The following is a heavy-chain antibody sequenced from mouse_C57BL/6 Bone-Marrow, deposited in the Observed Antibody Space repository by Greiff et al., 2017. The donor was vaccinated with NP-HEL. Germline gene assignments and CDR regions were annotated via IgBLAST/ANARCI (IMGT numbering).Heavy chain of an antibody. Sequence: EVKLMESGEGLVKPGGSLKLSCAASGFTFSSYAMSWVRQTPEKRLEWVAYISSGGDYIYYADTVKGRFTISRDNARNTLYLQMSSLKSEDTAMYYCTRENYDYVAYWGQGTLVTVSA. J-gene: IGHJ3*01. D-gene: IGHD2-4*01. V-gene: IGHV5-9-1*02. CDR2: ISSGGDYI. CDR3: TRENYDYVAY. CDR1: GFTFSSYA.